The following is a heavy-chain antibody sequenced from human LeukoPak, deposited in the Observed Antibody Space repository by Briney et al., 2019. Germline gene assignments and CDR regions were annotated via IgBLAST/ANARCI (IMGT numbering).Heavy chain of an antibody. J-gene: IGHJ4*02. CDR2: IYSGGST. CDR3: AKAPGYSSGWFRFDY. Sequence: PGGSLRLSCAASGFTVSSNYMSWVRQAPGKGLEWVSVIYSGGSTYYAGSVKGRFTISRDNSKNTLYLQMNSLRAEDTAVYYCAKAPGYSSGWFRFDYWGQGTLVTVSS. D-gene: IGHD6-19*01. V-gene: IGHV3-53*01. CDR1: GFTVSSNY.